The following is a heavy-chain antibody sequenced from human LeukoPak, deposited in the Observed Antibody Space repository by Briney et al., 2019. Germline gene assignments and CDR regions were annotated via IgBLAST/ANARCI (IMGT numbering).Heavy chain of an antibody. Sequence: SETLSLTCTVAGGSISSYYWSWSRQPPGRGLEWSGHIFDSGSTNYNPSLKSRVTIPVDTSENQFSMKMSSVTAADTAVYFCARGPAYYYSGMDVWGQGTTVTVSS. V-gene: IGHV4-59*01. CDR3: ARGPAYYYSGMDV. CDR2: IFDSGST. D-gene: IGHD1-14*01. CDR1: GGSISSYY. J-gene: IGHJ6*02.